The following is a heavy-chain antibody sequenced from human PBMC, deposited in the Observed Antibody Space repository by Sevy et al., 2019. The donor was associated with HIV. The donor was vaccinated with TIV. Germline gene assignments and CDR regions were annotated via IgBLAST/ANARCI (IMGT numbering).Heavy chain of an antibody. Sequence: GGSLRLSCAASGFTFNDYYMSWIRQAPGKGLEWVSYISSSGSTIYYADSVKGRFTISRDNAKNSLYLQMNSLRAEDTAVYYCARGWIQLWTPDAFDIWGQGTMVTVSS. J-gene: IGHJ3*02. CDR3: ARGWIQLWTPDAFDI. D-gene: IGHD5-18*01. V-gene: IGHV3-11*01. CDR1: GFTFNDYY. CDR2: ISSSGSTI.